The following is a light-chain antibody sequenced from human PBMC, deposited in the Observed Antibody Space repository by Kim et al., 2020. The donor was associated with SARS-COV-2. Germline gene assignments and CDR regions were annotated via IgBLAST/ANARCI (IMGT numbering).Light chain of an antibody. CDR2: GAS. CDR1: HSVSSNS. CDR3: QQYSSSPAT. J-gene: IGKJ1*01. V-gene: IGKV3-20*01. Sequence: SPGERATLACRASHSVSSNSLAWYQQKPGQAPRLLIYGASSRATGIPDRFSGSGSGTDFTLTITRLEPEDFAVYYCQQYSSSPATFGQGTKVDIK.